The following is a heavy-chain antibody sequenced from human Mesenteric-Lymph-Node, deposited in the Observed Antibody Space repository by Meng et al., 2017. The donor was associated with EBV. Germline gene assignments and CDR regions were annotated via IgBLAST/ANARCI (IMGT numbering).Heavy chain of an antibody. CDR2: ISTYNGNT. CDR1: DYTFTSYG. V-gene: IGHV1-18*01. D-gene: IGHD3-22*01. J-gene: IGHJ4*02. CDR3: ASMDSSGYTPGY. Sequence: QVQLMQSGAEVKEPGASVKVSCKASDYTFTSYGISWVRQAPGQGLEWMGWISTYNGNTIYAQRLQGRVTMTRDTSTSTAYMELRSLRSDDTAVYYCASMDSSGYTPGYWGQGSLVTVSS.